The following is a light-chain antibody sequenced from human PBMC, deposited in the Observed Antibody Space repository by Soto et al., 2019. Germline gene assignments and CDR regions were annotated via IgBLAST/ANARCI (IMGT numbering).Light chain of an antibody. J-gene: IGKJ2*01. V-gene: IGKV1-5*03. CDR2: KAS. CDR3: QQYNSYPYT. Sequence: DIQMTQSPSTLSASVGDRVTITCRASQSISSWLAWYQQKPGKAPKLLIYKASSLESGVPSRFSGSGSGTEFTVTISSLQPDDFATYCCQQYNSYPYTFGQGTKLEIK. CDR1: QSISSW.